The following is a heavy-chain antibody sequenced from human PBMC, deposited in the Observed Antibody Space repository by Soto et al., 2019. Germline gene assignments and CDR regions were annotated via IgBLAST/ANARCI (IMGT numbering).Heavy chain of an antibody. CDR3: GSVRPSGYVLS. Sequence: RSLTCTVSGGSLSSYYWTWIRQSPGKGLEWIGYVYFSGNTNYNPSLKSRVTISIDTSKNQFSLRLASVTAADTAFYYCGSVRPSGYVLSWGQGTLVTVSS. CDR2: VYFSGNT. V-gene: IGHV4-59*01. D-gene: IGHD6-25*01. J-gene: IGHJ5*02. CDR1: GGSLSSYY.